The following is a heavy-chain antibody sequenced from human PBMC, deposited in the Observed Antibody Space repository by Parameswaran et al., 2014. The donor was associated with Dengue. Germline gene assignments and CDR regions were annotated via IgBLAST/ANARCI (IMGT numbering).Heavy chain of an antibody. J-gene: IGHJ6*02. CDR3: ARPWLQLTQYYYYGMDV. V-gene: IGHV3-48*03. Sequence: KWIRQPPGKGLEWVSYISGGGTTIYYADSVKGRFTISRDNAENSLYLQMNSLRAEDTAVYYCARPWLQLTQYYYYGMDVWGQGTTVTVSS. CDR2: ISGGGTTI. D-gene: IGHD5-24*01.